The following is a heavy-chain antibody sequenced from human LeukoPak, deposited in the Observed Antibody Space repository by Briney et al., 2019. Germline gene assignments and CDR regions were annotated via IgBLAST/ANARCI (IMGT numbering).Heavy chain of an antibody. V-gene: IGHV1-69*06. D-gene: IGHD2-15*01. CDR2: ITPIFGTL. J-gene: IGHJ6*03. Sequence: GASVKVSCKASGGTFSSYAISWVRQAPGQGLEWMGGITPIFGTLNYAQKFQGRVTISADKSTSTAYMELSSLRSEDTAVYYCARGYCGGGTCFYYYMDVWGKGTTVTVSS. CDR1: GGTFSSYA. CDR3: ARGYCGGGTCFYYYMDV.